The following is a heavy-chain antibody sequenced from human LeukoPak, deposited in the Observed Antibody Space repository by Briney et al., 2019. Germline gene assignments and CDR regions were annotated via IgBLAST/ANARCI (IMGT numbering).Heavy chain of an antibody. CDR1: GGTFSSYA. Sequence: SVKVSCKASGGTFSSYAISWVRQAPGQGLEWMGGIIPIFGTANYAQKFQGRVTITADESTSTAYMELSSLRSEDTAVYYCARDRPAIDFWSGYPPSPYYMDVWGKGTTVTVSS. J-gene: IGHJ6*03. D-gene: IGHD3-3*01. CDR3: ARDRPAIDFWSGYPPSPYYMDV. CDR2: IIPIFGTA. V-gene: IGHV1-69*13.